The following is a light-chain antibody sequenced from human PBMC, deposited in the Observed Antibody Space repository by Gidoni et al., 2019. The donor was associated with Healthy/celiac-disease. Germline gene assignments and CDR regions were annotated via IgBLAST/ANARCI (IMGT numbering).Light chain of an antibody. Sequence: DMVMTQSQLSLPVTPGEPASISCRSSQSLLHSNGYNSLDWYLQKPGQSPQLLIYLGSNRASGVPDRFSCSGSGTYFTLKISRVQAEDVGVYYCMQALQTPTFGQGTKLEIK. CDR2: LGS. CDR3: MQALQTPT. J-gene: IGKJ1*01. V-gene: IGKV2-28*01. CDR1: QSLLHSNGYNS.